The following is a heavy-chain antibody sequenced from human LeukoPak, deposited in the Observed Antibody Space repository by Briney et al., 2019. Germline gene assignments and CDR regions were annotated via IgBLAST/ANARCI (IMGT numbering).Heavy chain of an antibody. V-gene: IGHV4-39*07. CDR1: GGSISSSSYY. J-gene: IGHJ3*02. CDR2: IYYSGST. Sequence: PSETLSLTCTVSGGSISSSSYYWGWIRQPPGKGLEWLGSIYYSGSTYYNPSLKSRVTISVDTSKNQFSLKLSSVTAADTAVYYCARGSPTYYDFWSGYSGGDAFDIWGQGTMVTVSS. D-gene: IGHD3-3*01. CDR3: ARGSPTYYDFWSGYSGGDAFDI.